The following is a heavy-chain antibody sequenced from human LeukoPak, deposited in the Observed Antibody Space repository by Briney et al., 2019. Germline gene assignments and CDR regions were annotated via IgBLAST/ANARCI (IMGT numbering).Heavy chain of an antibody. D-gene: IGHD2-2*01. J-gene: IGHJ4*02. CDR1: GFTFSSYS. V-gene: IGHV3-21*01. CDR3: ARDAEYCSSTSCYGDY. CDR2: ISSSSSYI. Sequence: GGSLRLSCAASGFTFSSYSMNWVRQAPGKGVEWVSSISSSSSYIYYADSVKGRFAISRDNAKNSLYLQMNSLRAEDTAVYYCARDAEYCSSTSCYGDYWGQGTLVTVSS.